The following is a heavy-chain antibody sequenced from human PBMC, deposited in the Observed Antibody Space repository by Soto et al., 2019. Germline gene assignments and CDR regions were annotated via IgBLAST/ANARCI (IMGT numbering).Heavy chain of an antibody. CDR1: GGTFSSYA. D-gene: IGHD3-16*01. V-gene: IGHV1-69*13. CDR3: ARAYARSSPMDV. Sequence: SVKVSCKASGGTFSSYAISWVRQAPGQGLEWMGGIIPIFGTANYAQKFQGRVTITADESTNTAYMERSSLRSEDTAVYYCARAYARSSPMDVWGQGTTVTVSS. J-gene: IGHJ6*02. CDR2: IIPIFGTA.